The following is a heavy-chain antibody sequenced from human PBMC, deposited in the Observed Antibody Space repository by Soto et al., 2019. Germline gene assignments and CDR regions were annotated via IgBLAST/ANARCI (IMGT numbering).Heavy chain of an antibody. CDR2: IYTSGST. V-gene: IGHV4-4*07. J-gene: IGHJ4*02. CDR1: GTSVSNYY. Sequence: SETLSLTCSVSGTSVSNYYWSWIRQPAGKGLEHIGRIYTSGSTSYNPSLKSRVTMSMDTSQTQIYLNLTSVTAADTAVYYCARGGIQLSYAFDYWGQGILVTVSS. D-gene: IGHD5-18*01. CDR3: ARGGIQLSYAFDY.